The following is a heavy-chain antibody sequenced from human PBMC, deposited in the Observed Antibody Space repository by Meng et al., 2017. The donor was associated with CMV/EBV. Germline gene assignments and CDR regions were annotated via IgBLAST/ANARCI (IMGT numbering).Heavy chain of an antibody. CDR3: AREEWELLFGFSNWFDP. V-gene: IGHV1-3*01. Sequence: QVPLVQSGAEVKNPEASVKVSCMASGYTFTSYAMHWVRQAPGQRLEWMGWINAGNSTTKYSQKFQGRVTITRDTSASTAYMELSSLRSEDTAVYYGAREEWELLFGFSNWFDPWGQGTLVTVSS. CDR1: GYTFTSYA. CDR2: INAGNSTT. D-gene: IGHD1-26*01. J-gene: IGHJ5*02.